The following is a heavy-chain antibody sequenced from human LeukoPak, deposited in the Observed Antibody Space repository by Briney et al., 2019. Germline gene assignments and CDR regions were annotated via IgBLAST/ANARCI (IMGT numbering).Heavy chain of an antibody. CDR3: ARSSYSSSSSV. V-gene: IGHV3-7*03. Sequence: GGSLRLSCAVSGFTFSGFWMSWSRQAPGKGLEWVASINSDGSEGYYADVVKGRFTISRDNAKNSLYLQINSLRAEDTAVYYCARSSYSSSSSVWGRETMVTVSS. CDR2: INSDGSEG. CDR1: GFTFSGFW. J-gene: IGHJ3*01. D-gene: IGHD6-6*01.